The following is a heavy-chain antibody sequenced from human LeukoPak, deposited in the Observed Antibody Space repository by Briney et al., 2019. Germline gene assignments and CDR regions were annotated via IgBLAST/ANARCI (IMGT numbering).Heavy chain of an antibody. CDR1: GYTFTGYY. V-gene: IGHV1-2*06. CDR2: TNPNSGGT. D-gene: IGHD6-19*01. J-gene: IGHJ4*02. Sequence: ASVKVSCKASGYTFTGYYMHWVRQAPGQGLEWMGRTNPNSGGTNYAQKFQGRVTMTRDTSISTAYMELSRLRSDDTAVYYCARDWAVAGIDYWGQGTLVTVSS. CDR3: ARDWAVAGIDY.